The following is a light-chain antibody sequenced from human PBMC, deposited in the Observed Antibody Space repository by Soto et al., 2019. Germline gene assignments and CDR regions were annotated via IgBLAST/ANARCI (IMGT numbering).Light chain of an antibody. Sequence: EIVLTQSPGTLSLSPGERATLSCRASQSVSSSYLAWYQQKPGQAPRLLIYGAASRATGIPDRFSGSGSGTDVTLTSSRLEPEEVAVYYWQQYGSAPRTFGEGTNVEIK. J-gene: IGKJ1*01. V-gene: IGKV3-20*01. CDR2: GAA. CDR1: QSVSSSY. CDR3: QQYGSAPRT.